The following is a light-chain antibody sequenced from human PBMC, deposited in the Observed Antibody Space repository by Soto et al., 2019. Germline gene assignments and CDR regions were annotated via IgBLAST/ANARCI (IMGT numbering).Light chain of an antibody. CDR2: DAS. CDR3: QKYDGVPQ. V-gene: IGKV1-33*01. CDR1: QDITNH. J-gene: IGKJ3*01. Sequence: DIQMTQSPPSLSASVGDTVTITCQASQDITNHLNWYQHKPGKAPNLLIYDASHLETGVPSRFTGSGSGTYFTLTISSLQSEDIATYYCQKYDGVPQFGPGTRVDF.